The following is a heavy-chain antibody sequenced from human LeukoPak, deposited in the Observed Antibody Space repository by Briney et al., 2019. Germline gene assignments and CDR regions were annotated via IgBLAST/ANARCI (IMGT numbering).Heavy chain of an antibody. V-gene: IGHV3-23*01. CDR1: RFSFSSYV. D-gene: IGHD1-1*01. CDR2: ISGSGDNT. J-gene: IGHJ4*02. CDR3: AKDHWDY. Sequence: GGSLRLSCAASRFSFSSYVMSWVRQAPGKGLEWVSGISGSGDNTYYVDSVKGRFTISRDNSKNTLYLQMSSLRAEDTAVYYCAKDHWDYWGQGTLVTVSS.